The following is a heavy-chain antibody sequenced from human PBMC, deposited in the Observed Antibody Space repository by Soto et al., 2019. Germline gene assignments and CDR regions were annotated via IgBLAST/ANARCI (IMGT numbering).Heavy chain of an antibody. CDR1: GYSFTSYW. J-gene: IGHJ6*02. D-gene: IGHD6-6*01. CDR3: ATHLGSSSSGYYYGMDV. Sequence: PGESLKISCKGSGYSFTSYWIGWVRQMPGKGLEWMGTIYPGDSDTRYSPSFQGRVTISADKSISTAYLQWSSLKASDTAMYYCATHLGSSSSGYYYGMDVWGQGTTVTVSS. V-gene: IGHV5-51*01. CDR2: IYPGDSDT.